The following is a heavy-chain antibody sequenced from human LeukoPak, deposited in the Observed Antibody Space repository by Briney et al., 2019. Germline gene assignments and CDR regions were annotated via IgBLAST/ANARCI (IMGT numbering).Heavy chain of an antibody. CDR2: INHSGST. Sequence: SETLSLTCAVYGGSFSGYYWSWIRQPPGKGLEWIGEINHSGSTNYNPSLKSRVTISVDTSKNQFSLKLSSVTAADTAVYYCASFTPPGKNWFDPWGQGTLVTVSS. V-gene: IGHV4-34*01. J-gene: IGHJ5*02. CDR3: ASFTPPGKNWFDP. CDR1: GGSFSGYY.